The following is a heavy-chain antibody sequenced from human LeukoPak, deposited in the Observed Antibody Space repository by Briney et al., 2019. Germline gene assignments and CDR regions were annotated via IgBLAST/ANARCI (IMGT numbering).Heavy chain of an antibody. D-gene: IGHD3-3*01. V-gene: IGHV4-39*02. CDR3: ARVRRPYLEWLQSGPIGDV. J-gene: IGHJ6*04. CDR1: GGSITGISYY. CDR2: IYQTGNA. Sequence: SETLSLTCTVSGGSITGISYYWDWLRQPPGKELEWIGRIYQTGNADYNPSLKSRVTISVDTTNNQFSLRLSSVTAADTAVYYCARVRRPYLEWLQSGPIGDVWGKGTTVTVSS.